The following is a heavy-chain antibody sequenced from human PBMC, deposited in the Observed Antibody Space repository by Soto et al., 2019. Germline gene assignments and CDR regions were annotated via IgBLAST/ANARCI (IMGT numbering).Heavy chain of an antibody. V-gene: IGHV1-69*06. D-gene: IGHD3-3*01. Sequence: SVKVSCKASGGTFSSYAISWVRQAPGQGLEWMGGIIPIFGTANYAQKFQGRVTITADKSTSTAYMELSSLRSEDTAVYYCARVESPYYDFWSGLGNAFDIWGQGTMVTVSS. CDR1: GGTFSSYA. J-gene: IGHJ3*02. CDR2: IIPIFGTA. CDR3: ARVESPYYDFWSGLGNAFDI.